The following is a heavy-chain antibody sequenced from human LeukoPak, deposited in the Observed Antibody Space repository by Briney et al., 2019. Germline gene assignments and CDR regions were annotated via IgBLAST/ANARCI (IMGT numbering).Heavy chain of an antibody. J-gene: IGHJ4*02. CDR3: ARSPRRPHFYSSGSYYYYFDY. CDR2: ISSSGST. CDR1: GGSISGYY. Sequence: SETLSLTCSVSGGSISGYYWSWIRQPAGKGLECIGRISSSGSTNYNPSLKSRVTMSVDTSKNQFFLKLSSVTAADTAVYYCARSPRRPHFYSSGSYYYYFDYWGQGTLVTVSS. D-gene: IGHD3-10*01. V-gene: IGHV4-4*07.